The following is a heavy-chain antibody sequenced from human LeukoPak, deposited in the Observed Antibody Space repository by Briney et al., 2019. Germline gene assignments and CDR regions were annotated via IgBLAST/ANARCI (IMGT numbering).Heavy chain of an antibody. Sequence: ASVKVSCKASGFSFTSSAMQWVRQARGQRLEWIGWIVVGSGNTNYAQKFQERVTITRDMSTSTAYMELSSLRSEDTAVYYCAAVAGHGQKYFQHWGQGTLVTVSS. J-gene: IGHJ1*01. V-gene: IGHV1-58*02. CDR3: AAVAGHGQKYFQH. CDR2: IVVGSGNT. D-gene: IGHD6-19*01. CDR1: GFSFTSSA.